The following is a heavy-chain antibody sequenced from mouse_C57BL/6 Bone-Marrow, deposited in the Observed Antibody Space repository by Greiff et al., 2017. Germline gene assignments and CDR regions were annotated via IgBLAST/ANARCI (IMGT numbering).Heavy chain of an antibody. Sequence: QVQLQQSGAELARPGASVKLSCKASGYTFTSYGISWVKQRTGQGLEWIGEIYPRSGNTYYNEKFKGKATLTVDKSSSTAYMELRSLTSEDSAVYFCARWGDVWYFDVWGTGTTVTGSS. J-gene: IGHJ1*03. CDR2: IYPRSGNT. CDR1: GYTFTSYG. CDR3: ARWGDVWYFDV. V-gene: IGHV1-81*01. D-gene: IGHD2-13*01.